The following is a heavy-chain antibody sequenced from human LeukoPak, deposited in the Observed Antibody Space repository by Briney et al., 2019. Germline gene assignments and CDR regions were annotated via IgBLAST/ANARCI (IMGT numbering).Heavy chain of an antibody. Sequence: SETLSLTCTVSGGSISSSSYYWGWIRQPPGKGLEWIGSIYYSGSTYYNPSLKSRVTISVDTSKNQFSLKLSSVTAADTAVYYRARLYMVRGALCRFDPWGQGTLVTVSS. CDR2: IYYSGST. CDR3: ARLYMVRGALCRFDP. CDR1: GGSISSSSYY. V-gene: IGHV4-39*01. D-gene: IGHD3-10*01. J-gene: IGHJ5*02.